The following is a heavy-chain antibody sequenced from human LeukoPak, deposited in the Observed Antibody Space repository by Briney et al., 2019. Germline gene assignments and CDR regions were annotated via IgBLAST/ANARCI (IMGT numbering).Heavy chain of an antibody. J-gene: IGHJ3*02. CDR3: AKDRGDSSSWNDAFDI. D-gene: IGHD6-13*01. V-gene: IGHV3-23*01. Sequence: GGSLRLSCAASGFTFSSYAMSWVRQAPGKGLEGVSAISGSGGSTYYADSVKGRFTIPRDNSKNTLYLQMNSLRAEDTAVYYCAKDRGDSSSWNDAFDIWGQGTMVTVSS. CDR2: ISGSGGST. CDR1: GFTFSSYA.